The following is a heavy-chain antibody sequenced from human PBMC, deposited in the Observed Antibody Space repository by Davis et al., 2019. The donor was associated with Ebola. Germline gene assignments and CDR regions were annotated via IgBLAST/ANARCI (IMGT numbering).Heavy chain of an antibody. D-gene: IGHD2-8*01. J-gene: IGHJ4*02. V-gene: IGHV1-18*04. CDR1: GYTFTNYG. CDR3: ARGLLGYCTNGVCYTGDY. Sequence: AASVKVSCKASGYTFTNYGITWVRQAPGQGLEWMGWINPHNGNTNYAQKLQGRVTMTTDTSTSTAYMELRSLRSDDTAVYYCARGLLGYCTNGVCYTGDYWGQGTLVTVSS. CDR2: INPHNGNT.